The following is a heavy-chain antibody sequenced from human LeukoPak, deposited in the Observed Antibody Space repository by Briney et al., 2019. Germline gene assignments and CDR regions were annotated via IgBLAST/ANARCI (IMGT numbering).Heavy chain of an antibody. CDR2: VNSDGSST. J-gene: IGHJ5*02. Sequence: GGSLRLSCAASGFIFSNYWMHWVRQAPGKGLVWVSRVNSDGSSTSYVDSVKGRFTISRDNAKNSLYLQMNSLRAEDTAVYYCARGGFRFFAHWGQGTLVTVSS. D-gene: IGHD2-15*01. V-gene: IGHV3-74*01. CDR1: GFIFSNYW. CDR3: ARGGFRFFAH.